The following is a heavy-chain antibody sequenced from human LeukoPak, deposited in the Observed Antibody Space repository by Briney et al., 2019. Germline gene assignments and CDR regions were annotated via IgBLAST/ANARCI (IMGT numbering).Heavy chain of an antibody. V-gene: IGHV3-7*01. CDR2: IKQDGSLE. J-gene: IGHJ5*02. CDR3: VSTSGP. Sequence: GGSLRLSCEAAGFPFTHYWMRWVRQPPGKGLEWLANIKQDGSLEFYEDSVKGRFTASIDSVKNSLYLHMTRLRVEDTAVYYCVSTSGPWGQGTPVTVSS. CDR1: GFPFTHYW.